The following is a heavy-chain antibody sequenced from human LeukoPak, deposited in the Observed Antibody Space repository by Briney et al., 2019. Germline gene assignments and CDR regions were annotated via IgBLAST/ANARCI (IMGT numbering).Heavy chain of an antibody. V-gene: IGHV3-48*04. J-gene: IGHJ4*02. CDR1: GFTFTTFP. CDR2: ISESGDST. Sequence: GGSLRLSCAASGFTFTTFPMNWVRQAPGKGLEWVSFISESGDSTYYADSVKGRFTISRDNAKNSLYLQMISLRAEDTAVYYCARSFDIWGQGALVTVSS. CDR3: ARSFDI.